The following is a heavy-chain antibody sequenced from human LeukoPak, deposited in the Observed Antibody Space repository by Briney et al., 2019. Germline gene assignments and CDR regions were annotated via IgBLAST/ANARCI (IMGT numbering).Heavy chain of an antibody. D-gene: IGHD5-12*01. CDR2: ISSSSSYI. Sequence: PGGSLRLSCAASGFTFSSYSMNWVRQAPGKGLEWVSSISSSSSYIYYADSVKGRFTISRDNAKNSLYLQMNSLRAEDTAVYYCARDTYSGYVYYAFDIWGQGTMVTVSS. J-gene: IGHJ3*02. V-gene: IGHV3-21*01. CDR3: ARDTYSGYVYYAFDI. CDR1: GFTFSSYS.